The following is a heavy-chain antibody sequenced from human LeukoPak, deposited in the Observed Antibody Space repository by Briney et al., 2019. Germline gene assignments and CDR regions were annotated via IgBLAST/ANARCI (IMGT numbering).Heavy chain of an antibody. J-gene: IGHJ5*02. CDR3: ARAVAGPNWFDP. V-gene: IGHV4-39*07. Sequence: SETLSLTCTVSGGSISSSSYYWGWIRQPPGKGLEWIGSIYYSGSTYYNPSLKSRVTISVDTSKNQFSLKLSSVTAADTAVYYCARAVAGPNWFDPWGQGTLVTVSS. CDR2: IYYSGST. CDR1: GGSISSSSYY. D-gene: IGHD6-19*01.